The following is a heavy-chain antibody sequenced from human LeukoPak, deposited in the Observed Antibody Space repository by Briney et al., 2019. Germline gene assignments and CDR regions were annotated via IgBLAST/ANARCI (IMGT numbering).Heavy chain of an antibody. CDR2: LIPTFGTA. CDR3: ARWGLLGYCSSTSCYAVDNWFDP. CDR1: GGTFSSYA. J-gene: IGHJ5*02. Sequence: SVKVSCKASGGTFSSYAISWVRQAPGQGLEWMGGLIPTFGTANYAQKFQGRVTITADKSTSTAYMELSSLRSEDTTVYYCARWGLLGYCSSTSCYAVDNWFDPWGQGTLVTVSS. D-gene: IGHD2-2*01. V-gene: IGHV1-69*06.